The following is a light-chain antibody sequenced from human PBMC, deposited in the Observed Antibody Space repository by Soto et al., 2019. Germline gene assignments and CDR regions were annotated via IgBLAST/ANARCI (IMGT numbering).Light chain of an antibody. V-gene: IGKV3-15*01. CDR3: QKYAAWPLT. CDR2: KTS. Sequence: IVMTQSPATVSVSPGESTSLSCRASRTIGTNLGWYQQKPGQAPRLLISKTSNRATGVPARFSGSGSGSEFTLTITSLQSEDIAVYYCQKYAAWPLTFGGGTKVDI. CDR1: RTIGTN. J-gene: IGKJ4*01.